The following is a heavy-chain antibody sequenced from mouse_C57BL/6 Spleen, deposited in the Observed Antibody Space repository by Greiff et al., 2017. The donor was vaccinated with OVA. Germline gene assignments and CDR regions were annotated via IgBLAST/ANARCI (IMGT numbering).Heavy chain of an antibody. D-gene: IGHD2-3*01. V-gene: IGHV5-17*01. J-gene: IGHJ3*01. CDR3: ARHPYDGYYAWFAY. CDR2: ISSGSSTI. Sequence: EVMLVESGGGLVKPGGSLKLSCAASGFTFSDYGMHWVRQAPEKGLEWVAYISSGSSTIYYADTVKGRFTISRDNAKNTLFLQMTSLRSEDTAMYYCARHPYDGYYAWFAYWGQGTLVTVSA. CDR1: GFTFSDYG.